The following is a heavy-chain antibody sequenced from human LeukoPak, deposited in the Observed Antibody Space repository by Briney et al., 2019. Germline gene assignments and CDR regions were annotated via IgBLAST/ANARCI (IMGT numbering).Heavy chain of an antibody. D-gene: IGHD2-21*02. CDR3: ARGGTYCGGDCAFDY. V-gene: IGHV4-59*01. CDR1: GGSISSYY. Sequence: PSETLSLTCTVSGGSISSYYWSWIRQPPGKGLEWIGYIYYSGSTNYNPSLKSRVTISVDTSKNQFSLKLSSVTAADTAVYYCARGGTYCGGDCAFDYWGQGTLVTVSS. CDR2: IYYSGST. J-gene: IGHJ4*02.